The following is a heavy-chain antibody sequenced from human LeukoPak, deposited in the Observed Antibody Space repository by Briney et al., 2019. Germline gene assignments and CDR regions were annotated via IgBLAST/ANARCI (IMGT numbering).Heavy chain of an antibody. V-gene: IGHV4-34*01. J-gene: IGHJ6*02. Sequence: EASETLSLTCTVSGGSISSYYWSWIRQPPGKGLEWIGEINHSGSTNYNPSLKSRVTISVDTSKNQFSLKLSSVTAADTAVYYCARAQPRCGSTSCYGYYYYGMDVWGQGTTVTVSS. D-gene: IGHD2-2*01. CDR1: GGSISSYY. CDR3: ARAQPRCGSTSCYGYYYYGMDV. CDR2: INHSGST.